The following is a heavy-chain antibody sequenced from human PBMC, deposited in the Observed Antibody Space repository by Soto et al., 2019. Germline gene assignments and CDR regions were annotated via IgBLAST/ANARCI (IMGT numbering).Heavy chain of an antibody. CDR2: INADNGHS. V-gene: IGHV1-18*01. CDR1: GYTFTSYI. CDR3: WRDIAYDIDY. D-gene: IGHD5-12*01. J-gene: IGHJ4*02. Sequence: SVKVSRKASGYTFTSYIISWVRQPPRQGGAWVGWINADNGHSNYAQKFQGRVTKTTDTSTTTAYMDLRSLRSDCTSVYYCWRDIAYDIDYWGQGNLVTVSS.